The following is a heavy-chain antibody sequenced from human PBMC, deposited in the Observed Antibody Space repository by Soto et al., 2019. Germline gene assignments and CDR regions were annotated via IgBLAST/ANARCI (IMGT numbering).Heavy chain of an antibody. CDR2: IYYIGST. Sequence: QVQLQESGPGLVKPSETLSLTCTVSGGSISSYYWSWIRQPPGKGLEWTGYIYYIGSTNYNPSLKSRVTISVDTSKNQFSLKLSSATAADTAVYYCARIRPTIAARPREVDYWGQGTLVTVSS. J-gene: IGHJ4*02. CDR3: ARIRPTIAARPREVDY. CDR1: GGSISSYY. V-gene: IGHV4-59*01. D-gene: IGHD6-6*01.